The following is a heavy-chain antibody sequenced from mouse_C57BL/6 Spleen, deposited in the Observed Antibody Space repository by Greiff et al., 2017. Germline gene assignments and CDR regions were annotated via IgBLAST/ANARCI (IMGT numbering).Heavy chain of an antibody. Sequence: EVMLVESGGGLVQPGSSMKLSCTASGFTFSDYYMAWVRQVPEKGLEWVANINYDGSSTYYLDSLKSRFIISRDNAKNILYLQMSSLKSEDTATYYCARSIYYDYDVMDYWGQGTSVTVSS. CDR3: ARSIYYDYDVMDY. V-gene: IGHV5-16*01. J-gene: IGHJ4*01. CDR2: INYDGSST. CDR1: GFTFSDYY. D-gene: IGHD2-1*01.